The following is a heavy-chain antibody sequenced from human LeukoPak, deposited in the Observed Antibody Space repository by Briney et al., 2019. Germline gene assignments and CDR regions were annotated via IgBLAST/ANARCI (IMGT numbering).Heavy chain of an antibody. Sequence: ASETLSLTCAVYGGSFSGYYWSWIRQPPGKGLEWIGEINHSGSTNYNPSLKSRVTISVDTSKNQFSLKLSSVTAADTAVYYCASSPARYCSSTSCYKRLDYWGQGTLVTVSS. D-gene: IGHD2-2*02. J-gene: IGHJ4*02. CDR3: ASSPARYCSSTSCYKRLDY. CDR2: INHSGST. V-gene: IGHV4-34*01. CDR1: GGSFSGYY.